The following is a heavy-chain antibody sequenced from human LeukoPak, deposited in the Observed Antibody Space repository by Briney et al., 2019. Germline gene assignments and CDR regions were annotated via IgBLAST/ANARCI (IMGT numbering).Heavy chain of an antibody. CDR1: GYTFSSYG. V-gene: IGHV1-18*01. J-gene: IGHJ6*02. Sequence: ASVKVSCKASGYTFSSYGISWVRQAPGQGLEWMGWISPYNGSTEYGQKVQGRVTMTTDRPTTTASMELRSLRSDDTAMYYCARVRPPNIVDSVMDYKYYHDMDVWGQGTTVTVSS. D-gene: IGHD5-18*01. CDR2: ISPYNGST. CDR3: ARVRPPNIVDSVMDYKYYHDMDV.